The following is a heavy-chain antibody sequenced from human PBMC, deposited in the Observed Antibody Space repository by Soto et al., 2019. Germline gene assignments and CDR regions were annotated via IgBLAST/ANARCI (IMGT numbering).Heavy chain of an antibody. D-gene: IGHD5-18*01. V-gene: IGHV4-30-2*01. CDR3: AREAIQGGFDP. CDR2: IYHSGST. CDR1: GGSISSGGYS. J-gene: IGHJ5*02. Sequence: TLSLTCAVSGGSISSGGYSWSWIRQPPGKGLEWIGYIYHSGSTYYNPSLKSRVTISVDRSKNQFFLKLSSVTAADTAVYYCAREAIQGGFDPWGQGTLVTVSS.